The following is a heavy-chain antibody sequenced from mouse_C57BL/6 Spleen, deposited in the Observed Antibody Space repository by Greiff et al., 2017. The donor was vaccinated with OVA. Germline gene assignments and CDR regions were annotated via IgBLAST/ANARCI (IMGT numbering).Heavy chain of an antibody. V-gene: IGHV1-64*01. CDR2: IHPNSGST. Sequence: QVQLQQPGAELVKPGASVKLSCKASGYTFTSYWMHWVKQRPGQGLEWIGMIHPNSGSTNYNEKFKSKATLTVDKSSSTAYMQLSSLTSEDSAVYDCARDGTNPPWFAYWGQGTLVTVSA. CDR1: GYTFTSYW. D-gene: IGHD4-1*01. J-gene: IGHJ3*01. CDR3: ARDGTNPPWFAY.